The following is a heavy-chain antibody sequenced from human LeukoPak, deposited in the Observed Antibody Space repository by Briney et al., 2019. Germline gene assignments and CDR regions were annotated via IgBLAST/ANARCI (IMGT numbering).Heavy chain of an antibody. Sequence: PSETLSLTCTVSGGSISSTNYYWGWIRQPPGTGLEWIGSIYYSGSTYYNPSLKSRVTISVDTSKKQFSLKLSSVTAADTAVYYCARSVSYYYDGGARAAFDIWGQGTMVTVSS. D-gene: IGHD3-22*01. CDR3: ARSVSYYYDGGARAAFDI. CDR2: IYYSGST. CDR1: GGSISSTNYY. V-gene: IGHV4-39*07. J-gene: IGHJ3*02.